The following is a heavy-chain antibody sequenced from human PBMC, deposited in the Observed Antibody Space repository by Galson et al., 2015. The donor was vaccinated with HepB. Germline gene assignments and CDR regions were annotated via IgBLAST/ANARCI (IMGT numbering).Heavy chain of an antibody. J-gene: IGHJ4*02. CDR2: INAGNGNT. D-gene: IGHD3-10*01. CDR3: ATRLGHYYGSGSYADPFDY. CDR1: GYTFTSYA. Sequence: SVKVSCKASGYTFTSYAMHWVRQAPGQRLEWMGWINAGNGNTKYSQKFQGRVTITRDTSASTAYMELSSLRSEDTAVYYCATRLGHYYGSGSYADPFDYWGQGTLVTVSS. V-gene: IGHV1-3*01.